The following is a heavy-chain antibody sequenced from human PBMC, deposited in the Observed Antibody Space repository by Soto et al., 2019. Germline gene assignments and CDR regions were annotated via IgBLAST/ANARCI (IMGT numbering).Heavy chain of an antibody. CDR1: GFTFSSYG. J-gene: IGHJ6*02. Sequence: QVQLVESGGGLVQPGRSLRLSCAASGFTFSSYGMHWVRQAPGKGLEWVAVISYGGSNKYYADSVKGRFTISRDNSKKTLYLQMNSLRAEDTAVYYCAKILGYCSSSTCSKDFYYYYGMDVWGQGTTVTVSS. CDR3: AKILGYCSSSTCSKDFYYYYGMDV. V-gene: IGHV3-30*18. D-gene: IGHD2-2*01. CDR2: ISYGGSNK.